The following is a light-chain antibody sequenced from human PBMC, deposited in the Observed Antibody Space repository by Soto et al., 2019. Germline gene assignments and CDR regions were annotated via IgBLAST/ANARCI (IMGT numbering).Light chain of an antibody. V-gene: IGKV1-5*03. Sequence: DIHMTQSPSTLSASVGDSVTITCRASQTISRWLALYKQKPGKAPNLLIYKASSLESSEPSTFSGSGSGTEFTLTTSRLQPDDFAIYYCQQYNTYPLTFGAGTKVEIK. CDR2: KAS. CDR3: QQYNTYPLT. CDR1: QTISRW. J-gene: IGKJ4*01.